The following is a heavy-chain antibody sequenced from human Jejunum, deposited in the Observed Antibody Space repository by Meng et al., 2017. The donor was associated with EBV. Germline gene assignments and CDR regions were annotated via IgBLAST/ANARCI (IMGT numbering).Heavy chain of an antibody. V-gene: IGHV4-39*01. D-gene: IGHD3-22*01. CDR2: IDYRENT. J-gene: IGHJ4*02. CDR1: GGSISSYTYY. CDR3: ARVDYYDTSGNVDF. Sequence: HLPLQHRRSALVKPSETLSLTGSVSGGSISSYTYYWGWIRQPPGKGLEWIGTIDYRENTYYNPSLKSRITISVDTPKNQFSLKLTSMTAADTALYYCARVDYYDTSGNVDFWGQGALVTVSS.